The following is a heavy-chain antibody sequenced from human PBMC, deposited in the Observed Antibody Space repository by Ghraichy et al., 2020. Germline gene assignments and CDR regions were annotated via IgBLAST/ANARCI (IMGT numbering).Heavy chain of an antibody. CDR2: IYHSGST. V-gene: IGHV4-30-2*01. J-gene: IGHJ5*02. CDR3: ARSNNHYYDSFYYNWFDP. CDR1: GGSISSGGYS. Sequence: SQTLSLTCAVSGGSISSGGYSWSWIRQPPGKGLEWIGYIYHSGSTYYNPSLKSRVTISVDRSKNQFSLKLSSVTAADTAVYYCARSNNHYYDSFYYNWFDPWGQGTLVTVSS. D-gene: IGHD3-22*01.